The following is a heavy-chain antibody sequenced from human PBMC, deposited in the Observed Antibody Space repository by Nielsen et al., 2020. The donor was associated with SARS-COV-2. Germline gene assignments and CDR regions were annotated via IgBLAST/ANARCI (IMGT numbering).Heavy chain of an antibody. Sequence: GESLKISCAASGFTFDDYGMNWVRQAPGKGLEWVSGINWNGGRTGYADSVKGRFTISRDNAKNSLYLQMNSLRAEDTALYHCARGLIAAAGNWFDPWGQGTLVTVSS. CDR1: GFTFDDYG. CDR3: ARGLIAAAGNWFDP. CDR2: INWNGGRT. V-gene: IGHV3-20*01. J-gene: IGHJ5*02. D-gene: IGHD6-13*01.